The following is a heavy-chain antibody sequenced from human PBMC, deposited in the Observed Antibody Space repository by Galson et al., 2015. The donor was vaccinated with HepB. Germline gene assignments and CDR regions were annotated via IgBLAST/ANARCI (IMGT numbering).Heavy chain of an antibody. V-gene: IGHV5-10-1*01. Sequence: QSGAEVTKPGESLKISCTGSGFNFTTYWITWVRQMPGKGLECMGRVDPSDSYTDYSPSFQGHVTISADKSINTAYLQWSKLKASDTAIYYCAREAPFNILTGYYSGMDVWGQGTTVTVSS. CDR2: VDPSDSYT. CDR3: AREAPFNILTGYYSGMDV. D-gene: IGHD3-9*01. J-gene: IGHJ6*02. CDR1: GFNFTTYW.